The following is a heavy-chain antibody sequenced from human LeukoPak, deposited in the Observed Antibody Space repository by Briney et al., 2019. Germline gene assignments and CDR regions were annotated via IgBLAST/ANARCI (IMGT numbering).Heavy chain of an antibody. V-gene: IGHV1-69*13. CDR3: ARDPGAPVRAFDI. CDR2: IIPIDGTA. CDR1: RDTFTRCA. D-gene: IGHD3-10*01. J-gene: IGHJ3*02. Sequence: AASVKVSCKASRDTFTRCAFSWVRQAPGQGLEWMGGIIPIDGTANFAQKFQGRVTITVDQSTSTAYMELSSLRSEDTAIYYCARDPGAPVRAFDIWGQGTLVTVSS.